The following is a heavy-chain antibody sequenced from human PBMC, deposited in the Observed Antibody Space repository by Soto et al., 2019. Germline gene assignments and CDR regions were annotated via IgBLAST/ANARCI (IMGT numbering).Heavy chain of an antibody. CDR1: GYTFTSYY. CDR2: INPSGGST. V-gene: IGHV1-46*01. J-gene: IGHJ4*02. D-gene: IGHD2-15*01. CDR3: ARGIGCSGGSCPHYFDY. Sequence: QVQLVQSGAEVKKPGASVKVSCKASGYTFTSYYMHWVRQAPGQGLEWMGIINPSGGSTSYAQKFQGRGTMTRDTSTSTVYMEMSSRRSEDTAVYYCARGIGCSGGSCPHYFDYWGQGTLVTVSS.